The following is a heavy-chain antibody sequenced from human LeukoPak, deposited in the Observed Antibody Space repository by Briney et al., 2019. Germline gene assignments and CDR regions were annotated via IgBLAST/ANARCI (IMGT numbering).Heavy chain of an antibody. CDR3: ARGPFVVVPAAIGWIDP. Sequence: PVASVKVSCKASGYTFTSYYMHWVRQAPGQGLEWMGIINPSGGSTSYAQKFQGRVTMTRDTSTSTVYMELSSLRSEDTAVYYCARGPFVVVPAAIGWIDPWGQGTLVTVSS. CDR1: GYTFTSYY. CDR2: INPSGGST. J-gene: IGHJ5*02. D-gene: IGHD2-2*01. V-gene: IGHV1-46*03.